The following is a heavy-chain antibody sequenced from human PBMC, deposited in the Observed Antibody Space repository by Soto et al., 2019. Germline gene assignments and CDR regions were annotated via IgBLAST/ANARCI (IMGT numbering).Heavy chain of an antibody. Sequence: GGSLRLSCAASGFTFSSYWMSWVRQAPGKGLEWVANIKQDGSEKYYVDSVKGRFTISRDNAKNSLYLQMNSLRAEDTAVYYCARYSGYSGYDFEKVYYYYYYMDVWGKGTTVTVSS. CDR2: IKQDGSEK. D-gene: IGHD5-12*01. J-gene: IGHJ6*03. CDR1: GFTFSSYW. CDR3: ARYSGYSGYDFEKVYYYYYYMDV. V-gene: IGHV3-7*01.